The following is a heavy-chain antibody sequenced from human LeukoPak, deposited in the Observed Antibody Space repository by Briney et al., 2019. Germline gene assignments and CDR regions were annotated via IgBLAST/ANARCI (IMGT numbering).Heavy chain of an antibody. J-gene: IGHJ3*02. Sequence: SVKVSCKASGGTFSSYAISWVRQAPGQGLEWMGGIIPIFGTANYAQKFQGRVTITADESTSTAYMELSSLRSEDTAVYYCARGRLGRVVRGGGAFDIWGQGTMVTVSS. CDR3: ARGRLGRVVRGGGAFDI. V-gene: IGHV1-69*13. D-gene: IGHD3-10*01. CDR1: GGTFSSYA. CDR2: IIPIFGTA.